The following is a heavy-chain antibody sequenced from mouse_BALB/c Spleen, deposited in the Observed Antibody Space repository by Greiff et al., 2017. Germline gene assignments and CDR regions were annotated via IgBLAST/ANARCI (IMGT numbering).Heavy chain of an antibody. CDR1: GYTFTSYW. Sequence: VQLQQSGAELARPGASVKLSCKASGYTFTSYWMQWVKQRPGQGLEWIGAIYPGDGDTRYTQKFKGKATLTADKSSSTAYMQLSSLASEDSAVYYCAREGNYGFAYWGQGTLVTVSA. J-gene: IGHJ3*01. D-gene: IGHD2-1*01. CDR3: AREGNYGFAY. V-gene: IGHV1-87*01. CDR2: IYPGDGDT.